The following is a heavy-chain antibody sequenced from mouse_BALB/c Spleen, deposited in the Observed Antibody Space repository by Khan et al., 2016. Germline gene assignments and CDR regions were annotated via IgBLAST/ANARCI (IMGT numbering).Heavy chain of an antibody. CDR3: TRGESTMIRGFAY. J-gene: IGHJ3*01. V-gene: IGHV1-69*02. CDR1: GYTFTSYW. D-gene: IGHD2-4*01. CDR2: TFPSDSYT. Sequence: QVQLQQSGAELVRPGASVKLSCKASGYTFTSYWINWVKQRPGQGLEWIGNTFPSDSYTNYNQKFKDKATLTVDKSSSTAYMQLSSPTSEDSAVNYCTRGESTMIRGFAYWGQGTLVTVSA.